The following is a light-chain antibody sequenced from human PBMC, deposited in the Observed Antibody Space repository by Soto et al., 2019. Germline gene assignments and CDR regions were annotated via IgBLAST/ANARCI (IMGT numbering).Light chain of an antibody. CDR3: QHYNQWPPFT. Sequence: EIVMTQSPANLSVSPGERATLSCRASQSVKSSLAWYQHKPGQVPRLLIYGASTRATGVPVRFSGSGSGTDFTLTISSLQAEDVAVYYCQHYNQWPPFTFGPGTKVDIK. J-gene: IGKJ3*01. CDR2: GAS. V-gene: IGKV3-15*01. CDR1: QSVKSS.